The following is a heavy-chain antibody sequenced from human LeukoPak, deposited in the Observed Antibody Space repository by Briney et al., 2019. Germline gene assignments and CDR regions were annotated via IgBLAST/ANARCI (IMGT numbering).Heavy chain of an antibody. CDR1: GFTFSSYG. V-gene: IGHV3-7*01. J-gene: IGHJ4*02. Sequence: GGSLRLSCAASGFTFSSYGMSWVRQAPGKGLEWVANIKQDGSEKYYVDSVKGRFTISRDNAKNSLYLQMNSLRAEDTAVYYCARGRRVEMATILDYWGQGTLVTVSS. D-gene: IGHD5-24*01. CDR2: IKQDGSEK. CDR3: ARGRRVEMATILDY.